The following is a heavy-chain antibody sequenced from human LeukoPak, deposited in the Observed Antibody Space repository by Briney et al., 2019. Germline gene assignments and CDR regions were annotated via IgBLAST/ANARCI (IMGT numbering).Heavy chain of an antibody. J-gene: IGHJ5*02. V-gene: IGHV4-38-2*01. CDR3: ARGRSSPPFNWFDP. D-gene: IGHD6-6*01. CDR1: GYSISSGYY. CDR2: IYHSGST. Sequence: SETLSLTCAVSGYSISSGYYWGWIRQPPGKGLEWIVSIYHSGSTYYNPSLKSRVTISVDTSKNQFSLKLSSVTAEDTAVYYSARGRSSPPFNWFDPWGQGTLVTVSS.